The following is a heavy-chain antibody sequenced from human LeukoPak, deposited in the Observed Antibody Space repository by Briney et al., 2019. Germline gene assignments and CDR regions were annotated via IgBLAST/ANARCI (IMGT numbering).Heavy chain of an antibody. CDR2: VYTSGIT. CDR1: AGFINSDY. Sequence: SQTLSLTCTVSAGFINSDYWSWIRQPAGKRLEWIGRVYTSGITNYNPSLKSRITMSVDTSKNQFSLKLTSVTAADTAVYYCSRHNGFDRGYYYYMDVWGKGTTVTVSS. J-gene: IGHJ6*03. CDR3: SRHNGFDRGYYYYMDV. V-gene: IGHV4-4*07. D-gene: IGHD3-9*01.